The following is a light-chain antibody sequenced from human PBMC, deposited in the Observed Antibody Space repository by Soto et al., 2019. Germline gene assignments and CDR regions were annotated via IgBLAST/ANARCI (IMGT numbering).Light chain of an antibody. J-gene: IGKJ4*01. V-gene: IGKV1-12*01. CDR2: AAS. CDR3: QPANSFALT. CDR1: QGSSSW. Sequence: DIQMTQSPSSVSASVGDRVTITCRTSQGSSSWLAWYQQKPGKAPRLLIYAASSLQSGVPQRFSGSGSGTDFTLTISSLQPEDFATYYCQPANSFALTFGEGTKVEIK.